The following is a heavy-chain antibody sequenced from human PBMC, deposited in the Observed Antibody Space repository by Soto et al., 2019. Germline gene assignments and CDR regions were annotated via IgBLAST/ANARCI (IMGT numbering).Heavy chain of an antibody. CDR2: ISYDGSNK. J-gene: IGHJ6*02. D-gene: IGHD5-18*01. Sequence: QVQLVESGGGVVQPGRSLRLSCAASGFTFSSYAMHWVRQAPGKGLEWVAVISYDGSNKYYAASVKGRFTISRDNSKNTLYLQMNSLRAEDTAVYYCAREGHSYGPGDVWGQGTTVTVSS. CDR1: GFTFSSYA. V-gene: IGHV3-30-3*01. CDR3: AREGHSYGPGDV.